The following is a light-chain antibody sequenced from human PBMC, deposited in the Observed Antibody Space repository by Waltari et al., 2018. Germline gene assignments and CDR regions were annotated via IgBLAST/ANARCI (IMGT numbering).Light chain of an antibody. CDR3: AAWDDSLNALV. CDR1: SSNIGNTA. V-gene: IGLV1-36*01. CDR2: YDD. Sequence: QSVLTQPPSVSEAPRQRVTISCSGSSSNIGNTAVNWYQQLPGKAPKLLIYYDDLLPSGVSDRFSGSKSGTSASLAISGLQSEDEADYYCAAWDDSLNALVFGGGTKLTVL. J-gene: IGLJ2*01.